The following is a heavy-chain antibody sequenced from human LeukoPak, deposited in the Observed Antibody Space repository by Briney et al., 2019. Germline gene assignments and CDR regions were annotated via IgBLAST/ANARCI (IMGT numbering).Heavy chain of an antibody. D-gene: IGHD2-2*01. CDR1: GFTFSSYG. J-gene: IGHJ4*02. Sequence: GGSLRLSCAASGFTFSSYGMHWVRQAPGKGLEWVAVISCDGSNKYYADSVKGRFTISRDNSKNTLYLQMNSLRAEDTAVYYCAKDHHHSYQLPRSHFDYWGQGTLVTVSS. CDR2: ISCDGSNK. CDR3: AKDHHHSYQLPRSHFDY. V-gene: IGHV3-30*18.